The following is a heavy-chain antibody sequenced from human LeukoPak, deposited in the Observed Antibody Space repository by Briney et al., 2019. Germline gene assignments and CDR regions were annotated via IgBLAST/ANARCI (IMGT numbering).Heavy chain of an antibody. CDR3: ATKYGES. Sequence: GGSLRLSCVVSGFTVSTSYMAWVRQAPGKGLECVSLIWIDGATHYADSVKGRFTISGDNSKNTLYLQMNSLRPEDTAVYYCATKYGESWGQGTLVTVSS. D-gene: IGHD4/OR15-4a*01. J-gene: IGHJ5*02. CDR2: IWIDGAT. CDR1: GFTVSTSY. V-gene: IGHV3-66*02.